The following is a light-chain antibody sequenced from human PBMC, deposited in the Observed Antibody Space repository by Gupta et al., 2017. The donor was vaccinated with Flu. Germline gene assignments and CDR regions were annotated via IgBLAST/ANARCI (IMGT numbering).Light chain of an antibody. J-gene: IGLJ3*02. CDR1: SSNIGAGYD. Sequence: QSVLTQPPSVSGAPGPRVTIPCTETSSNIGAGYDVHWYQQLPGMSPKLLIYGNSNRPSGVPDRFSGSKSGTSASLSITGPQAEDEAVYYCQSYVNTLSGSVFGGGTKVTVL. CDR2: GNS. CDR3: QSYVNTLSGSV. V-gene: IGLV1-40*01.